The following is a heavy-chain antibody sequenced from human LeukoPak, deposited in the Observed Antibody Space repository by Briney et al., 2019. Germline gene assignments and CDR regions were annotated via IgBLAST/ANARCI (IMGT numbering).Heavy chain of an antibody. CDR1: GGSISSYY. J-gene: IGHJ3*02. V-gene: IGHV4-59*01. CDR3: ARGTAQTVNTYAFGM. CDR2: VYYSGST. Sequence: ASETLSLTCTVSGGSISSYYWSWIRQPPGKGLDWIGYVYYSGSTNYNPSLKSRVIISVDTSKNQFFLNLISVTAADTAVYYCARGTAQTVNTYAFGMWGQGTMVTVSS. D-gene: IGHD4-17*01.